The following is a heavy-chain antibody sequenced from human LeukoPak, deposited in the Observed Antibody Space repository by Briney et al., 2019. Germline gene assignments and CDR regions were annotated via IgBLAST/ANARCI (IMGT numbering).Heavy chain of an antibody. Sequence: GESLKISCKGSGYTLTNYCIGWVRQMPGKCLEWMGIIYPGDSDTRYSPSFQGQVTISADKSISTAYLQLSSLKASDTAMYYCARGDYGDFRVFYTLFDYWGQGTLVTVSS. CDR3: ARGDYGDFRVFYTLFDY. D-gene: IGHD4-17*01. J-gene: IGHJ4*02. CDR2: IYPGDSDT. CDR1: GYTLTNYC. V-gene: IGHV5-51*01.